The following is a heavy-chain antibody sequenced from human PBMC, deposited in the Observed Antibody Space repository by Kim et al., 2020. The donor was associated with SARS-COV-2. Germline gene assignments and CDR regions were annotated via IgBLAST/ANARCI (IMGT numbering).Heavy chain of an antibody. CDR3: ARVKAADLDY. CDR2: ISSSSSYI. J-gene: IGHJ4*02. D-gene: IGHD6-25*01. V-gene: IGHV3-21*01. Sequence: GGSLRLSCAASGFTFSSYSMNWVRQAPGKGLEWVSSISSSSSYIYYADSVKGRFTISRDNAKNSRYLQMNSLRAEDTAVYYCARVKAADLDYWGQGTLVTVSS. CDR1: GFTFSSYS.